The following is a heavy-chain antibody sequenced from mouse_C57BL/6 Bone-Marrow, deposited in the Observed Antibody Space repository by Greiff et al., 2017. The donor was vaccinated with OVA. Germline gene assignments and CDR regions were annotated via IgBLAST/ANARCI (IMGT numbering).Heavy chain of an antibody. D-gene: IGHD4-1*01. CDR3: ASGGKLGRPLDY. J-gene: IGHJ2*01. CDR1: GYAFSSSW. CDR2: IYPGDGDT. V-gene: IGHV1-82*01. Sequence: QVQLQQSGPELVKPGASVKISCKASGYAFSSSWKNWVKQRPGKGLEWIGRIYPGDGDTNYNGKFKGKATLTADKSSSTAYMQLSSLTSEDSAVYFCASGGKLGRPLDYWGQGTTLTVSS.